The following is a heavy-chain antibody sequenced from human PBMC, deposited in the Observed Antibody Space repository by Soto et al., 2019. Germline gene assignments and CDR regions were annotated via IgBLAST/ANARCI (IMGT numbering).Heavy chain of an antibody. CDR2: INPSGGST. J-gene: IGHJ4*02. CDR1: GYTFTSYY. Sequence: GASVKVSCKASGYTFTSYYMHWVRQAPGQGLEWMGIINPSGGSTSYAQKFQGRVTMTRDTSTSTVYMELSSLRSEDTAVYYCARGYRTDYCDSSGYYAAFDYWGQGTLVTVSS. CDR3: ARGYRTDYCDSSGYYAAFDY. V-gene: IGHV1-46*01. D-gene: IGHD3-22*01.